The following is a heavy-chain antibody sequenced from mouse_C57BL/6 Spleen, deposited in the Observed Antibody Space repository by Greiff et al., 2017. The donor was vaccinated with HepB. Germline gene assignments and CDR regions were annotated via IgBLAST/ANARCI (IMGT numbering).Heavy chain of an antibody. D-gene: IGHD3-3*01. Sequence: VQLQQSGAELVRPGSSVKLSCKASGYTFTSYWMHWVKQRPIQGLEWIGNIDPSDSETHYNQKFKDKATLTVDKSSSTAYMQLSSLTSEDSAVDYCAREGTGAWFAYWGQGTLVTVSA. CDR1: GYTFTSYW. CDR2: IDPSDSET. V-gene: IGHV1-52*01. CDR3: AREGTGAWFAY. J-gene: IGHJ3*01.